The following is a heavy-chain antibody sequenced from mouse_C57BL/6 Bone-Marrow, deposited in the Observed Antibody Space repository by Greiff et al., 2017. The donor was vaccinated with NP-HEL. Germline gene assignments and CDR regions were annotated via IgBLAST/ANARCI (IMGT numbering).Heavy chain of an antibody. CDR1: GYTFTSYG. J-gene: IGHJ1*03. V-gene: IGHV1-81*01. Sequence: VQLQQSGAELARPGASVKLSCKASGYTFTSYGISWVKQRTGQGLEWIGEIYPRSGNTYYNEKFKGKATLTADKSSSTAYMELRSLTSEDSAVYFCAKTPDGYSWYFEVWGTGTTVTVSS. CDR3: AKTPDGYSWYFEV. CDR2: IYPRSGNT. D-gene: IGHD2-3*01.